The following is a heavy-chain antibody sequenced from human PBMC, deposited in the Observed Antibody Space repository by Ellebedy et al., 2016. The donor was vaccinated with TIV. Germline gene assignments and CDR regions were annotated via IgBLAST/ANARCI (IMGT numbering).Heavy chain of an antibody. CDR1: GLTFSNAW. CDR2: IKQDGSEK. D-gene: IGHD3-10*01. Sequence: GGSLRLXXAASGLTFSNAWMSWVRQAPGKGLEWVANIKQDGSEKYYVDSVKGRFTISRDNAKNSLYLQMNSLRAEDTAVYYCARSAGSGSYDPDYFDYWGQGTLVTVSS. J-gene: IGHJ4*02. V-gene: IGHV3-7*04. CDR3: ARSAGSGSYDPDYFDY.